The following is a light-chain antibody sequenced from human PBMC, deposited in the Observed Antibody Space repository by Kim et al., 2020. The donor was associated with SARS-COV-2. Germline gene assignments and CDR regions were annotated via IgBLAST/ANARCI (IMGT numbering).Light chain of an antibody. J-gene: IGLJ3*02. V-gene: IGLV2-14*03. CDR3: SSYTTRSTVV. Sequence: GQSITISCTGTSSDIGTYNYVSWYQQSPGKAPKLIIFDVSGRPSGVSSRFSGSKSGNTASLTISAVQAEDEADYYCSSYTTRSTVVFGGGTQLTVL. CDR2: DVS. CDR1: SSDIGTYNY.